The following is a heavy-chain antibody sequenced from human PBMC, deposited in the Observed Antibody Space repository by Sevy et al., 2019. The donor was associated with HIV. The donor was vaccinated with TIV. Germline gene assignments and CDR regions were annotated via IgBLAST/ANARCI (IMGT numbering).Heavy chain of an antibody. V-gene: IGHV3-23*01. J-gene: IGHJ1*01. CDR2: ISGSGGTK. CDR3: AKNHYELVSYFEH. CDR1: RVSFTNPA. Sequence: WGSLRLSCSTSRVSFTNPAMSWLRQAPGKGLEWVASISGSGGTKYYAGSVRGRFSISRDDSEDTVYLQMSSLRAEDMAVYYCAKNHYELVSYFEHWGQGTLVTVSS. D-gene: IGHD3-22*01.